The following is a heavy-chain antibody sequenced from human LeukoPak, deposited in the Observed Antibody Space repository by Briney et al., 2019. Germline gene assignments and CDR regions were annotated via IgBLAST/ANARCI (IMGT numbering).Heavy chain of an antibody. D-gene: IGHD6-13*01. CDR2: ISASGGST. CDR1: GFTFSSYA. V-gene: IGHV3-23*01. Sequence: GGSLRLSCAASGFTFSSYAMTWVRQAPGKGLEWVSAISASGGSTYYADSVKGRFTISRDNSKNTLYLQMNSLRAEDTAVYYCALDSSSWYFDYWGQGTLVTVSS. J-gene: IGHJ4*02. CDR3: ALDSSSWYFDY.